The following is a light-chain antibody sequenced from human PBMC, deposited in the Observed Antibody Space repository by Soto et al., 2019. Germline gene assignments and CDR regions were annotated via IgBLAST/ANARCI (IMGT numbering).Light chain of an antibody. CDR3: QQYNVYWT. CDR1: QSVSTW. CDR2: DAS. V-gene: IGKV1-5*01. Sequence: DIPMTQSPSTLSASVGDRVTMTCRASQSVSTWLAWYQQKPGKAPNLLIYDASSLESGVPSRFSGSGSGTEFTLTISSLQPDDFATYYCQQYNVYWTFGQGTKVDIK. J-gene: IGKJ1*01.